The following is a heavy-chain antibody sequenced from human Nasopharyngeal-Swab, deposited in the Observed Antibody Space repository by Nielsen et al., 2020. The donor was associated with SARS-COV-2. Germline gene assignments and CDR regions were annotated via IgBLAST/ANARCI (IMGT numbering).Heavy chain of an antibody. CDR3: ARGAGYYYYYYMDV. D-gene: IGHD6-19*01. CDR1: GYSISSGYY. V-gene: IGHV4-38-2*01. J-gene: IGHJ6*03. CDR2: IYHSGST. Sequence: SETLSLTCAVSGYSISSGYYWGWSRQPPGKGLEWIGSIYHSGSTYYNPSLKSRVTISVDTSKNQFSLKLSSVTAADTAVYYCARGAGYYYYYYMDVWGKGTTVTVSS.